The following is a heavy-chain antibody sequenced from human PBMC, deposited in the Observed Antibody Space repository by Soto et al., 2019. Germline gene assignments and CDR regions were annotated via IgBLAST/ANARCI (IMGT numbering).Heavy chain of an antibody. Sequence: EASVKVSCKASGYTFTNYGITWVRQAPGQGLEWMGWISADNGITSYTQKLQGRVTMTTDTSTNTAYMELRSLTSDDTAVYYCARRGVLPDYWGQGTLVTVSS. CDR3: ARRGVLPDY. D-gene: IGHD3-10*01. V-gene: IGHV1-18*01. J-gene: IGHJ4*02. CDR2: ISADNGIT. CDR1: GYTFTNYG.